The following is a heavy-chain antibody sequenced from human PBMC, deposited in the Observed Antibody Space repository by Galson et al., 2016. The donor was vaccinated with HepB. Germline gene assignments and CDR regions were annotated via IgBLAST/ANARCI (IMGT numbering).Heavy chain of an antibody. CDR1: GFTFSIYA. V-gene: IGHV3-23*01. Sequence: SLRLSCAASGFTFSIYAMTWVRQAPGKGLEWVSSLSGSGESTFYADSVKGRFTISRDNSKNTLHLQMNSLRAEDTATYYCAKDGFCTSSSCYKFYYYDAMVVWGQGTTVTVSS. J-gene: IGHJ6*02. CDR3: AKDGFCTSSSCYKFYYYDAMVV. D-gene: IGHD2-2*02. CDR2: LSGSGEST.